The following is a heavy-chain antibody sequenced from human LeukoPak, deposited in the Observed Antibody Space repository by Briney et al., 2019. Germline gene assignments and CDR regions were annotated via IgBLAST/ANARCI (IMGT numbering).Heavy chain of an antibody. Sequence: GGSLRLSCAASGFNFSNYAMSWVRQAPGKGLEWVSHLSGSGGSTYYADSVEGRFTISRDNSKNTLYLQLNSLRGEDTAVYYCAKDLAGLVRGTTPLDYWGQGTLVTVSS. V-gene: IGHV3-23*01. CDR1: GFNFSNYA. J-gene: IGHJ4*02. CDR3: AKDLAGLVRGTTPLDY. CDR2: LSGSGGST. D-gene: IGHD1-1*01.